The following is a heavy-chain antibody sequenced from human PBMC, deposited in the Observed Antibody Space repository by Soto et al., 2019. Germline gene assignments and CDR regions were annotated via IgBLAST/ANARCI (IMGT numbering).Heavy chain of an antibody. CDR2: IYYSGST. V-gene: IGHV4-31*03. CDR3: ARGHWGSGYPGYYFDY. J-gene: IGHJ4*02. D-gene: IGHD3-22*01. Sequence: QVQLQESGPGLVKPSQTLSLTCTVSGGSISSGGYYWSWIRQHPGKGLEWIGYIYYSGSTYYNPSLKSRVTISVDTSKNQFSLKLSSVTAADTAAYYCARGHWGSGYPGYYFDYWGQGTLVTVSS. CDR1: GGSISSGGYY.